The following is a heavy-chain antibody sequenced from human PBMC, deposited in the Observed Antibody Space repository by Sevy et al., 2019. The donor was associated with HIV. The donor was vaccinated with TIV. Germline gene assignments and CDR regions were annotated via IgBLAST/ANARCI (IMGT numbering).Heavy chain of an antibody. Sequence: GGSLRLSCAASGFTFTNYDMHWVRQAPGKGLEWVSGISNSGANTYYADSVRGRFTVSRDNSKNTVYLQLNSLRAEDTAIHYCAKEWTLLSDWYGEFDYWGQGTLVTVSS. D-gene: IGHD2-21*02. CDR2: ISNSGANT. V-gene: IGHV3-23*01. CDR1: GFTFTNYD. J-gene: IGHJ4*02. CDR3: AKEWTLLSDWYGEFDY.